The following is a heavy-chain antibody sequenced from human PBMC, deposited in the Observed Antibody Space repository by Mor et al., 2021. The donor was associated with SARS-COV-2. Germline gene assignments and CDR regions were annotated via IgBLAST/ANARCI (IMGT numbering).Heavy chain of an antibody. CDR3: ARVVEAAGYGMDV. Sequence: DSVKGRFTISRDNSKNTLYLQMNSLRAEDTAVYYCARVVEAAGYGMDVWGQGTTVTVSS. V-gene: IGHV3-30*07. J-gene: IGHJ6*02. D-gene: IGHD6-13*01.